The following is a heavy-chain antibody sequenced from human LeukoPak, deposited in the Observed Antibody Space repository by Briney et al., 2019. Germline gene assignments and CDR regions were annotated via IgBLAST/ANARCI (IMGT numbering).Heavy chain of an antibody. V-gene: IGHV3-21*01. J-gene: IGHJ6*02. CDR1: GFTFSTYN. D-gene: IGHD2-2*01. CDR2: ISRSSSYI. CDR3: ARALGDQPDYYYGMDV. Sequence: GGSLRLSCAASGFTFSTYNMNWVRQAPGKGLEWVSSISRSSSYIYYADSLKGRFTISRDNAKNSLYLQMSSLRAEDTAVYYCARALGDQPDYYYGMDVWGQGTTVTVSS.